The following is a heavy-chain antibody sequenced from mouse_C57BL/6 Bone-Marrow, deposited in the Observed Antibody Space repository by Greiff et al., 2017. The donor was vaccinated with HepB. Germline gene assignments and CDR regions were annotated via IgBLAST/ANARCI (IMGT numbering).Heavy chain of an antibody. D-gene: IGHD1-1*01. J-gene: IGHJ2*01. CDR3: ARRATTNYFDY. CDR2: IYWDDDK. CDR1: GFSLSTSGMG. Sequence: QVTLKESGPGILQSSPTLSLSCSFSGFSLSTSGMGLSCIRQPSGKGLEWLAHIYWDDDKRYNPSLNSRPTISKDTSRTQVFLKITGVDTADTATYYCARRATTNYFDYWGQGTTLTVSS. V-gene: IGHV8-12*01.